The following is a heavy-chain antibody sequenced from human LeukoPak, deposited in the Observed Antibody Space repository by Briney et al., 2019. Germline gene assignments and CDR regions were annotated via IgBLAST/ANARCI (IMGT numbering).Heavy chain of an antibody. J-gene: IGHJ3*02. D-gene: IGHD2-2*01. CDR1: GYSFTSYW. V-gene: IGHV5-51*01. CDR3: ARLLGYCSSTNCYGAFDI. CDR2: IHPGDSDT. Sequence: GESLKISCKGSGYSFTSYWIGWVRQMPGKGLEWMGIIHPGDSDTRYSPSFQGQVTISADKSITTAYLQWSNLKASDTAMYYCARLLGYCSSTNCYGAFDIWGQGTMVTVSS.